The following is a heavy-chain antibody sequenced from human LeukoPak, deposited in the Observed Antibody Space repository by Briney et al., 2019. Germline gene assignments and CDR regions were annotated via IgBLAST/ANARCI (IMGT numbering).Heavy chain of an antibody. D-gene: IGHD6-13*01. CDR2: IHYSGST. V-gene: IGHV4-59*01. Sequence: SETLSLTCTVSGGSINSYYWSWIRQPPGRGLEWVGSIHYSGSTSYNPSLRSRVTISVDKSKNQFFLKLSSVTVTDTAVYYCARRVHSSSWSSYFDYWGQETLVTVSS. CDR3: ARRVHSSSWSSYFDY. J-gene: IGHJ4*02. CDR1: GGSINSYY.